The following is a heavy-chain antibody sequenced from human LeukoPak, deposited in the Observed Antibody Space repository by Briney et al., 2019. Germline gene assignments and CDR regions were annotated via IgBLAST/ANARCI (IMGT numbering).Heavy chain of an antibody. V-gene: IGHV1-18*01. CDR2: ISAYNGNT. CDR1: GYTFTSYG. J-gene: IGHJ4*02. CDR3: ARTYSSTPVEGDLFDY. Sequence: GASVKVSCKASGYTFTSYGISWVRQAPGQGLEWMGWISAYNGNTNYAQKLQGRVTMTTDTSTSTAYMELRSLRSDDTAVYYCARTYSSTPVEGDLFDYWGQGTLVTVSS. D-gene: IGHD6-13*01.